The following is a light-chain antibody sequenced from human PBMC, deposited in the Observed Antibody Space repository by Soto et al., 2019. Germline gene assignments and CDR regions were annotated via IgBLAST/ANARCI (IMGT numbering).Light chain of an antibody. CDR3: QTDAAWPLVS. CDR2: NSF. V-gene: IGKV3D-7*01. CDR1: QSVSSSY. J-gene: IGKJ4*01. Sequence: VSLYPGESATLSSRPSQSVSSSYLAWYQQRPGQPPRLLIYNSFTRAPGVAARFSGSGSGTDFTLTISSLLVADVAVYFCQTDAAWPLVSSAGGTKVDIK.